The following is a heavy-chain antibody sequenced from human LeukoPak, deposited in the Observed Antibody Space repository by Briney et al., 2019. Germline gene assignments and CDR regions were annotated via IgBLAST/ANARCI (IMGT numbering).Heavy chain of an antibody. CDR2: VSTSGGST. CDR1: GFTFTSFA. CDR3: AKRERVGTTIGH. J-gene: IGHJ4*02. D-gene: IGHD1/OR15-1a*01. V-gene: IGHV3-23*01. Sequence: GGSLRLSCAASGFTFTSFAMSCVRQAPRKGLEWVSAVSTSGGSTYYADSVKGRFTISRDNSKNTLYLQMNSLRAEDTAVYYCAKRERVGTTIGHWGQGTLVTVSS.